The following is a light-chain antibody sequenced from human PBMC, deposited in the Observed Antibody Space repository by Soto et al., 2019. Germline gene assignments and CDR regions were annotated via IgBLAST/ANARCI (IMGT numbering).Light chain of an antibody. V-gene: IGLV4-69*01. CDR1: SGHSSYA. Sequence: QSVLTQSPSASASLGASVKLTCTLSSGHSSYAIAWHQQQPEKGPRYLMKLNSDGSHSKGDGIPDRFSGSSSGAERYLTIPSPQLEDEADYYCQTGGTGTYVVFGGGTK. CDR3: QTGGTGTYVV. CDR2: LNSDGSH. J-gene: IGLJ2*01.